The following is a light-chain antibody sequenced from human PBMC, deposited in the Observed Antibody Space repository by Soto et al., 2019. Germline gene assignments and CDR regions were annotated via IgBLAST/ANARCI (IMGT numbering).Light chain of an antibody. V-gene: IGKV1-5*03. CDR3: QQYNTYSYS. CDR1: QSISSW. Sequence: DIQMTQSPSTLSASVGDRVTITCRASQSISSWLAWYQQKPGKAPKLLIYKASSLRSEVPSRFSGSGSGTEFTLTISSLQPDDFATYYCQQYNTYSYSFGQGTKVDIK. J-gene: IGKJ2*01. CDR2: KAS.